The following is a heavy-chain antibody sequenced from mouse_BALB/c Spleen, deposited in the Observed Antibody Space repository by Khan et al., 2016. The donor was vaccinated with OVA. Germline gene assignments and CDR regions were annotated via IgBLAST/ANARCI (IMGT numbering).Heavy chain of an antibody. Sequence: EVQLVESGPGLVEPSQSLSLTCTVTGYSITSDYAWNWIRQFPGNKLEWMGFISYSGSTSYNPSLKSRISITRDTSKNQFFLQLNSVNTEDTATYYCARWDYDAPNYWGQGTTLTVSS. CDR1: GYSITSDYA. CDR3: ARWDYDAPNY. D-gene: IGHD2-4*01. V-gene: IGHV3-2*02. CDR2: ISYSGST. J-gene: IGHJ2*01.